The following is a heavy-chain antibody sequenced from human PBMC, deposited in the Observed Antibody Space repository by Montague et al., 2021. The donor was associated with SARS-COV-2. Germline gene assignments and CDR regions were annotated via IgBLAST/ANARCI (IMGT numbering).Heavy chain of an antibody. J-gene: IGHJ4*02. CDR2: IYYSGSS. CDR3: ARARTSLIVVVNEFGY. D-gene: IGHD2-21*01. CDR1: GGSISSGSYY. Sequence: TQSLTCTVSGGSISSGSYYWSWIRQHPGKGLEWIGYIYYSGSSYYNPSLKSRVTISVDTSKNQFSLRLSSVTAADTAVYYCARARTSLIVVVNEFGYWGQGTLVTVSS. V-gene: IGHV4-31*03.